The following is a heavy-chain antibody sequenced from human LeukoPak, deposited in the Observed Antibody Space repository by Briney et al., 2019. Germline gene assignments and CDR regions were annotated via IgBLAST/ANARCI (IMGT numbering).Heavy chain of an antibody. Sequence: GGSLRLSCAASGFTFSSYSMNWVRQAPGKGLEWVSSISSSSSYIYYADSVKGRFTISRDNAKNSLYLQMNSPRAEDTAVYYCARALYYYGSGSLYGMDVWGQGTTVTVSS. V-gene: IGHV3-21*01. D-gene: IGHD3-10*01. CDR1: GFTFSSYS. CDR2: ISSSSSYI. J-gene: IGHJ6*02. CDR3: ARALYYYGSGSLYGMDV.